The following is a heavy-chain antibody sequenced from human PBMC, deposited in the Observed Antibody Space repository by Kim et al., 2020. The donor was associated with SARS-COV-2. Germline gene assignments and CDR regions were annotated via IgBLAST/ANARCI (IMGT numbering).Heavy chain of an antibody. Sequence: SSGSTIYYAASVQGRFTISRDNAKNSLYLQMNSLRAEDTAVYYCAKPYNHDAFDIWGQGTMVTVSS. D-gene: IGHD1-20*01. J-gene: IGHJ3*02. CDR3: AKPYNHDAFDI. CDR2: SSGSTI. V-gene: IGHV3-11*01.